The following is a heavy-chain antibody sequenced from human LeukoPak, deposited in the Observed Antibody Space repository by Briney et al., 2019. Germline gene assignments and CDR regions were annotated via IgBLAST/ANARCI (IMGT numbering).Heavy chain of an antibody. J-gene: IGHJ6*02. V-gene: IGHV3-23*01. Sequence: GGSLRLSCAASGFTFSSYAMSWVRQAPGKGLEWVSAISGSGGSTHYADSVKGRITISRDNSKNTLYLQMNSLRAEDTAVYYCATVGLTMVRGVRYYYNGMDVWGQGTTVTVSS. CDR1: GFTFSSYA. CDR2: ISGSGGST. CDR3: ATVGLTMVRGVRYYYNGMDV. D-gene: IGHD3-10*01.